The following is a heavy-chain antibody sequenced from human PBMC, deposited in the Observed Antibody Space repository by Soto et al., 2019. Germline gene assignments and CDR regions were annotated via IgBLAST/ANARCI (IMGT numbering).Heavy chain of an antibody. V-gene: IGHV3-33*01. CDR3: ASQSEYSSSPGPYY. Sequence: GGSLRLSCAASGFTFSSYGMHWVRQAPGKGLEWVAVIWYDGSNKYYADSVKGRFTISRDNSKNTLYLQMNSLRAEDTAVYYCASQSEYSSSPGPYYWGQGTLVTVSS. CDR1: GFTFSSYG. J-gene: IGHJ4*02. D-gene: IGHD6-6*01. CDR2: IWYDGSNK.